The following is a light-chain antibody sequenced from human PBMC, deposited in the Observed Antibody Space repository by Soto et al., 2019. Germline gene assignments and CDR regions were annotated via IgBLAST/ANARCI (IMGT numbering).Light chain of an antibody. Sequence: DIQMTQSPSSLSASVGDTVTITCRASQNIANYLNWYQQKPGKAPNLLIYAASTLQTGVQSKFRGSGSGTDFTLTISSLQPEDFATYYCQQSYSTSITFGQGTRLE. CDR1: QNIANY. CDR2: AAS. CDR3: QQSYSTSIT. J-gene: IGKJ5*01. V-gene: IGKV1-39*01.